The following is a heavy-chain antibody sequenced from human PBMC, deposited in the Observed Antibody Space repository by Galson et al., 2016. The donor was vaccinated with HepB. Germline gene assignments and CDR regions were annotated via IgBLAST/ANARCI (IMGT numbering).Heavy chain of an antibody. CDR2: ISADSVYS. CDR1: GFTFSDYY. J-gene: IGHJ2*01. D-gene: IGHD1-26*01. Sequence: SLRLSCAASGFTFSDYYMAWIRQAPGKGLEWVSHISADSVYSKYADSVKGRFTISRYDAGDSLSLQMNNLRPADTAVYYCARAWGRGGTPTYWFFDLWGRGTLVTVSS. CDR3: ARAWGRGGTPTYWFFDL. V-gene: IGHV3-11*06.